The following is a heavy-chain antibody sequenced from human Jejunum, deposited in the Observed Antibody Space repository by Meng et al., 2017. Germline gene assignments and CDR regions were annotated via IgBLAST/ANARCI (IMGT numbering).Heavy chain of an antibody. Sequence: GGSLRLSCAASGFTVSTNHMGWVRQAPGKGLDWISVIYISGSTYYADSVKGRFTISRDNSKNTLYLQMNSLRAEDTSVYYCARVMVRYYIDYWGQGTLVTVSS. CDR1: GFTVSTNH. CDR2: IYISGST. V-gene: IGHV3-66*02. D-gene: IGHD5-18*01. J-gene: IGHJ4*02. CDR3: ARVMVRYYIDY.